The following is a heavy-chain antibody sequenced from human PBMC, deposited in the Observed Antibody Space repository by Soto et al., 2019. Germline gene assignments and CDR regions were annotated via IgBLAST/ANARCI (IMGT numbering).Heavy chain of an antibody. CDR2: IWSDGSYR. J-gene: IGHJ5*02. V-gene: IGHV3-33*01. CDR3: ARKGASGTDDNWIDP. Sequence: QIQLVESGGDVVQPGGSLRLSCATSGFTFNSYGMHWVRQAPGKGLEWVAGIWSDGSYRNYADSVKGRFTISRDNSKGTLDLQMNSLTGEDTAVYYCARKGASGTDDNWIDPWGQGTLVTVSS. D-gene: IGHD3-10*01. CDR1: GFTFNSYG.